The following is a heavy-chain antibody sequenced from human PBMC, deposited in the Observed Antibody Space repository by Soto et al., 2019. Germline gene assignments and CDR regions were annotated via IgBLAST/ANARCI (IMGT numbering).Heavy chain of an antibody. CDR2: ISYDGSNK. Sequence: GGSLRLSCAASGFTFSSYGMHWVRQAPGKGLEWVAVISYDGSNKYYADSVKGRLTISRDNSKNTLYLQMNSLRAEDTAVYYCAKDWNMGYCSSTSCYEEPPDYWGQGTLVTVSS. D-gene: IGHD2-2*01. J-gene: IGHJ4*02. CDR1: GFTFSSYG. CDR3: AKDWNMGYCSSTSCYEEPPDY. V-gene: IGHV3-30*18.